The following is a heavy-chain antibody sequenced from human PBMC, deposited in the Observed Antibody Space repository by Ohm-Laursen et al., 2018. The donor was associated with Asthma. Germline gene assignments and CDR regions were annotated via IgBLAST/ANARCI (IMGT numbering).Heavy chain of an antibody. Sequence: SLRLSCSASGFTVGSDYMTWVRQAPGKGLEWVSAIYSGGTTYYADSVRGRFTISRDNSKNTLYLQMNSLRAEDMAVYYCVRGNGGDYGDYWGQGTLVTVSS. V-gene: IGHV3-53*01. CDR3: VRGNGGDYGDY. CDR2: IYSGGTT. J-gene: IGHJ4*02. CDR1: GFTVGSDY. D-gene: IGHD4-17*01.